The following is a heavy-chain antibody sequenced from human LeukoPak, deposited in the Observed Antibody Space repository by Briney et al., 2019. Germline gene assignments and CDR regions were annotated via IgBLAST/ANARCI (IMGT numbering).Heavy chain of an antibody. Sequence: GGSLRLSCAASGFTFSSYSMNSVRQAPGKGLEWVSSISGNKNYIYYADSVGGRFTISRDNARHSLFLQMDSLRAEDTGVYYCARDPHNPGPIDYWGQGTLVTVSS. J-gene: IGHJ4*02. CDR1: GFTFSSYS. CDR2: ISGNKNYI. V-gene: IGHV3-21*01. CDR3: ARDPHNPGPIDY.